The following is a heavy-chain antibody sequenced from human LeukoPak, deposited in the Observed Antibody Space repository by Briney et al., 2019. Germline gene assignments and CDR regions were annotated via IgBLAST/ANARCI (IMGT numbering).Heavy chain of an antibody. V-gene: IGHV4-34*01. Sequence: SETLSLTCAVYGGSFSGYYWSWIRQPPGKGLEWIGEINHSGSTNYNPSLKSRVTISVDTSKSQFSLKLSSVTAADTAVYYCARGYKGVVISPNWFDPWGQGTPVTVSS. D-gene: IGHD3-3*01. J-gene: IGHJ5*02. CDR2: INHSGST. CDR1: GGSFSGYY. CDR3: ARGYKGVVISPNWFDP.